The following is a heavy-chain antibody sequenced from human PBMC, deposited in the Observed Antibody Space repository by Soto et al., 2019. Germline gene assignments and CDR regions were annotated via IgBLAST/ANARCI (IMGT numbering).Heavy chain of an antibody. CDR2: TSNSGST. CDR1: GGSITSSGYY. CDR3: ARGGGSTKVDY. J-gene: IGHJ4*02. V-gene: IGHV4-31*03. Sequence: QVQLQESGPGLVKPSQTLSLTCTVSGGSITSSGYYWSWIRQHPGEGLEWIGFTSNSGSTSYNPSLKSRVNITGDTSSNPFLLNLKSVTAAETAVFYCARGGGSTKVDYWGQGTLVTVSP. D-gene: IGHD2-2*01.